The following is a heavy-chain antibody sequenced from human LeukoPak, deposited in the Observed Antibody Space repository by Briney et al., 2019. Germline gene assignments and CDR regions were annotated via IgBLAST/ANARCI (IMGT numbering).Heavy chain of an antibody. D-gene: IGHD3-9*01. Sequence: KPSETLSLTCAVHGGSFSGYYWSWIRQPPGKGLEWIGEINHSGSTNYNPSLKSRVTISVDTSKNQFSLKLSSVTAADTAVYYCARGPPYYYDILTGYYLADYWGQGTLVTVSS. J-gene: IGHJ4*02. V-gene: IGHV4-34*01. CDR3: ARGPPYYYDILTGYYLADY. CDR2: INHSGST. CDR1: GGSFSGYY.